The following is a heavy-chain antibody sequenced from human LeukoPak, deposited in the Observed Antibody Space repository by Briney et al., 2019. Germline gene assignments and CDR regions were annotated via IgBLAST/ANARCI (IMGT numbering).Heavy chain of an antibody. CDR3: ARDLLYYGSGNGMDV. CDR1: GFTFSSYS. J-gene: IGHJ6*04. CDR2: ISSSSSYI. Sequence: GGSLRLSCAASGFTFSSYSMNWVRQAPGKGLEWVSSISSSSSYIYYADSVKGRFTISRDNAKNPLYLQMNSLRAEDTAVYYCARDLLYYGSGNGMDVWGKGTTVTVSS. D-gene: IGHD3-10*01. V-gene: IGHV3-21*01.